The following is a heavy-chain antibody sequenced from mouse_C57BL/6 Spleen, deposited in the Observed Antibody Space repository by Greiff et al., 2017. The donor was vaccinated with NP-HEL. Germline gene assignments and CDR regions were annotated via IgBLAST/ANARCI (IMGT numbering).Heavy chain of an antibody. CDR1: GFTFSSYA. D-gene: IGHD2-4*01. CDR3: ARDMGDYGGWFAY. V-gene: IGHV5-4*01. Sequence: EVMLVESGGGLVKPGGSLKLSCAASGFTFSSYAMSWVRQTPEKRLEWVATISDGGSYTYYPDNVKGRFTISRDNAKNNLYLQMSHLKSEDTAMYYCARDMGDYGGWFAYWGQGTLVTVSA. CDR2: ISDGGSYT. J-gene: IGHJ3*01.